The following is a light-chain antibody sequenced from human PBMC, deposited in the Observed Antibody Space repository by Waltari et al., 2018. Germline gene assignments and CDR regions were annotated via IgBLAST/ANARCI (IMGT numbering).Light chain of an antibody. CDR2: DVN. CDR3: SSYTSSRAIFV. J-gene: IGLJ1*01. V-gene: IGLV2-14*01. Sequence: QSALTQPASVSGSPGQSITISCTGTGSDVGGYDYVSWYQRHPGKVPKVMIYDVNKRPSGVSDRFSGSKSGYTASLTISGLQAQDEADYYCSSYTSSRAIFVFGIGTKVTAL. CDR1: GSDVGGYDY.